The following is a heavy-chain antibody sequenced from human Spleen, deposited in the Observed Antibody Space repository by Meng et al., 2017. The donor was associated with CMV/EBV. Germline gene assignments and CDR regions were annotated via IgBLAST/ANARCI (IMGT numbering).Heavy chain of an antibody. Sequence: SETLSLTCAVYGGSFSGYYWSWIRQPPGKGLEYIGSIYHSGSTYFNPSLQSRVTISVDTSKNQFSLKLSSVTAADTAVYYCARVAGYCSSTSCSYGMDVWGQGTTVTVSS. CDR3: ARVAGYCSSTSCSYGMDV. D-gene: IGHD2-2*01. CDR2: IYHSGST. V-gene: IGHV4-34*01. CDR1: GGSFSGYY. J-gene: IGHJ6*02.